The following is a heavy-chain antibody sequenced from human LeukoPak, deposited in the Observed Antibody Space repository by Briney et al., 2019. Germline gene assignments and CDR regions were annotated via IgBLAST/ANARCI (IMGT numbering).Heavy chain of an antibody. D-gene: IGHD1-26*01. J-gene: IGHJ3*02. Sequence: GGSLRLCCAASGFTFSSYGMHWVRQAPGKELEWVAVIWYDGSNKYYADSVKGRFIISRDNSKNTLYLQMNSLRAEDTAVYYCARELGRVGAFDIWGQGTMVTVSS. CDR2: IWYDGSNK. V-gene: IGHV3-33*01. CDR1: GFTFSSYG. CDR3: ARELGRVGAFDI.